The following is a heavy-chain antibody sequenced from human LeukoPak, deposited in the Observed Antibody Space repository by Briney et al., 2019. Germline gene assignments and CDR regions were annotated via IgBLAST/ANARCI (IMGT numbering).Heavy chain of an antibody. CDR1: GGTFSSYA. V-gene: IGHV1-69*13. Sequence: GASVKVSCKASGGTFSSYAISWVRQAPGQGLEWMGGIIPIFGTANYTQKFQGRVTITADESTSTAYMELSSLRSEDTAVYYCARDPRYCSSTSCYASGNWFDPWGQGTLVTVSS. CDR2: IIPIFGTA. J-gene: IGHJ5*02. CDR3: ARDPRYCSSTSCYASGNWFDP. D-gene: IGHD2-2*01.